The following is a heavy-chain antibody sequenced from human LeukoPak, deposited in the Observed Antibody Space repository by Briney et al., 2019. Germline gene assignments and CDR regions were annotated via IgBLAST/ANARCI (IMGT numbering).Heavy chain of an antibody. Sequence: GESLKISCKGSGYIFTNNWIGWVRQMPGKGLEWMGMIYPGDSDTRYSPSFQGQVTISADKSISTAYLQWSSLKASDTAMYYCTRRGFCSGDSCFSAPFDYWGQGTLVTVSS. CDR3: TRRGFCSGDSCFSAPFDY. V-gene: IGHV5-51*01. D-gene: IGHD2-15*01. J-gene: IGHJ4*02. CDR2: IYPGDSDT. CDR1: GYIFTNNW.